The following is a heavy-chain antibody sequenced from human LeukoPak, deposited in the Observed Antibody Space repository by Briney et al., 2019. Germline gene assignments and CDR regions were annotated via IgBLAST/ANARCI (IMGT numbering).Heavy chain of an antibody. V-gene: IGHV3-30*02. CDR3: AKEGYGSGSYYKPRRYYYMDV. CDR2: IRYDGSNK. D-gene: IGHD3-10*01. Sequence: GGTLRLSCAASGFTFSNYGIHWVRQAPGKGLEWVAFIRYDGSNKYYADSVKGRFTISRDNSKNTLYVQMNSLRAEDTAVYYCAKEGYGSGSYYKPRRYYYMDVWGKGTTVTISS. J-gene: IGHJ6*03. CDR1: GFTFSNYG.